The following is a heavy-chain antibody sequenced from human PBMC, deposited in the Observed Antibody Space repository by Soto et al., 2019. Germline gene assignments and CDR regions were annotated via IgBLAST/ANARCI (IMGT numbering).Heavy chain of an antibody. CDR2: ISYDGSNK. CDR3: AKGAVAGILVNWFDP. CDR1: GFTFSSDG. V-gene: IGHV3-30*18. J-gene: IGHJ5*02. Sequence: QVQLVESGGGVVQPGRSLRLSCAASGFTFSSDGMHWVRQAPGKGLEWVAVISYDGSNKYYADSVKGRFTISRDNSKNTLYLQMNSLRAEDTAVYYCAKGAVAGILVNWFDPWGQGTLVTVSS. D-gene: IGHD6-19*01.